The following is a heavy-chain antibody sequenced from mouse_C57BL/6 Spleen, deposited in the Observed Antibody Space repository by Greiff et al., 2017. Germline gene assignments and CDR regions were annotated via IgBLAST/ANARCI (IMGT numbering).Heavy chain of an antibody. V-gene: IGHV1-62-2*01. CDR1: GYTFTEYT. D-gene: IGHD1-1*01. J-gene: IGHJ2*01. Sequence: VQLQESGAELVKPGASVKLSCKASGYTFTEYTIHWVKQRSGQGLEWIGWFYPGSGSIKYNEKFKDKATLTADKSSSTVYMELSRLTSEDSSVYVCARPNYCSSSLDYWGQGTTLTVSS. CDR2: FYPGSGSI. CDR3: ARPNYCSSSLDY.